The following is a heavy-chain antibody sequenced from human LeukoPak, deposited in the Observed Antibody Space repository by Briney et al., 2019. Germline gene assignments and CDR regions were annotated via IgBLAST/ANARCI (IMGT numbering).Heavy chain of an antibody. J-gene: IGHJ6*02. CDR1: GFNFGDHA. V-gene: IGHV3-49*04. CDR2: IRSKAFRGTT. D-gene: IGHD5-18*01. Sequence: GWSLRLSCTTSGFNFGDHAMTWVGQAPGKGLEWVGFIRSKAFRGTTEYAASVKGRFTISRDDSKSVVYLQMNSLKSEDTAVYYCSRGPIQLWVHNGVDVWGQGTTVTVSS. CDR3: SRGPIQLWVHNGVDV.